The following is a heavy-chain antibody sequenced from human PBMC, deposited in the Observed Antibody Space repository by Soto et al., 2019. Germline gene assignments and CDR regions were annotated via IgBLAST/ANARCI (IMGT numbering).Heavy chain of an antibody. CDR3: VGEVGFQLIY. CDR2: IKQDGSEK. Sequence: PGGSLRLSCAASGFTFSSYWMIWVRQAPGKGLEWVANIKQDGSEKYYVDSVKGRFTISRDNAKNSLYLQMNSLRAEDTAVYFCVGEVGFQLIYWGQGTLVTVSS. CDR1: GFTFSSYW. J-gene: IGHJ4*02. D-gene: IGHD2-2*01. V-gene: IGHV3-7*01.